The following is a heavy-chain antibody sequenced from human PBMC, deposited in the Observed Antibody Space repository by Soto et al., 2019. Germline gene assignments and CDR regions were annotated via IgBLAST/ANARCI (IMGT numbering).Heavy chain of an antibody. V-gene: IGHV4-39*01. CDR3: ARSSPGYKYQLLPCFDY. Sequence: SETLSLTCTVSGGSISSSSYYWGWIRQPPGKGLEWIGSIYYSGSTYYNPSLKSRVTISVDTSKNQFSLKLSSVTAADTAVYYCARSSPGYKYQLLPCFDYWGQGTLVTVSS. D-gene: IGHD2-2*01. CDR2: IYYSGST. J-gene: IGHJ4*02. CDR1: GGSISSSSYY.